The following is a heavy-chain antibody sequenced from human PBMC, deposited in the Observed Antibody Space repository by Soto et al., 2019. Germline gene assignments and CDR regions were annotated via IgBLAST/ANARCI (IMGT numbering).Heavy chain of an antibody. CDR2: IYHSGST. J-gene: IGHJ2*01. Sequence: QLQLQESGSGLVKPSQTLPLTCAVSGGSISSGGYSWSWIRQPPGKGLEWIGYIYHSGSTYYNPSLKSRVTISVDRSKNQFSLKLSSVTAADTAVYYCARALGIAAAGTFWYFDLWGRGTLVTVSS. CDR1: GGSISSGGYS. D-gene: IGHD6-13*01. V-gene: IGHV4-30-2*01. CDR3: ARALGIAAAGTFWYFDL.